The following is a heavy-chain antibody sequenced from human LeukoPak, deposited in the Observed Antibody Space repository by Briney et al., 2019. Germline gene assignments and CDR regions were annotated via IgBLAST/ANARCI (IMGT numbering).Heavy chain of an antibody. Sequence: SETLSLTCTVSGGSISNYCWNWFRQPPGKGLEWIGYIYYSGSTNYNPSLKSRVSISIDTSKNQFSLKLSSVTAADTAVYYCARGCGGDCYSDDAFDIWGQGTMVTVSS. CDR1: GGSISNYC. V-gene: IGHV4-59*12. D-gene: IGHD2-21*02. J-gene: IGHJ3*02. CDR2: IYYSGST. CDR3: ARGCGGDCYSDDAFDI.